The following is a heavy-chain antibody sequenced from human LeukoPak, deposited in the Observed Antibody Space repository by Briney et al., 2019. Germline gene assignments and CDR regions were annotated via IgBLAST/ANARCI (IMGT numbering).Heavy chain of an antibody. CDR2: IYYSGST. J-gene: IGHJ4*02. CDR1: GGSISSGDYY. Sequence: PSETLSLTCTVSGGSISSGDYYWSWIRQPPGKGLEWTGYIYYSGSTYYNPSLKSRVTISVDTSKNQFSLKLSSVTAADTAVYYCARDRGDYCSSTSCYGGVDYWGQGTLVTVSS. V-gene: IGHV4-30-4*08. CDR3: ARDRGDYCSSTSCYGGVDY. D-gene: IGHD2-2*01.